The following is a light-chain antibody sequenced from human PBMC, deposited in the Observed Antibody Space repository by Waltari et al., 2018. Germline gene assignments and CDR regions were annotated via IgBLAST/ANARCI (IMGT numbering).Light chain of an antibody. CDR3: QHYVRLPAT. CDR1: PSVSRS. J-gene: IGKJ1*01. V-gene: IGKV3-20*01. Sequence: IVLTQSPGTLSFSPGERATLSCRASPSVSRSLALYHQKPGQAPKLLIYGASTRATGIPDRFTGSGSGTDFSLTISSLEPEDFAIYFCQHYVRLPATFGQGTKVEIK. CDR2: GAS.